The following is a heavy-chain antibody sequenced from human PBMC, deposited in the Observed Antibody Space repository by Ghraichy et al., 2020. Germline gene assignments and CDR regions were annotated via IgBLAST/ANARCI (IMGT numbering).Heavy chain of an antibody. J-gene: IGHJ3*01. Sequence: KVSCKGSGFPFNTYWIAWVRQVPGKGLDWMGIIYPGDSDTIYGPSFQGQVTMSVDKSIRTAFLQWSSLRASDTAIYYCVTGARRGTLDFWGQGTLVTVSS. CDR2: IYPGDSDT. D-gene: IGHD3-10*01. CDR3: VTGARRGTLDF. CDR1: GFPFNTYW. V-gene: IGHV5-51*01.